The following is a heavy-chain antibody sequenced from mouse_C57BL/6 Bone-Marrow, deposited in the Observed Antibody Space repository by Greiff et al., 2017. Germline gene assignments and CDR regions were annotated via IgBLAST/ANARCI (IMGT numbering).Heavy chain of an antibody. J-gene: IGHJ4*01. V-gene: IGHV5-4*01. D-gene: IGHD1-1*01. Sequence: DVQLVESGGGLVKPGGSLKLSCAASGFTFSSYAMSWVRQTPEKRLEWVATISDGGSYTYYPDNVKGRFTISRDNATNNLYLQMSHLKSEDTAMYYCARGRATVVGGQGTSVTVSS. CDR3: ARGRATVV. CDR2: ISDGGSYT. CDR1: GFTFSSYA.